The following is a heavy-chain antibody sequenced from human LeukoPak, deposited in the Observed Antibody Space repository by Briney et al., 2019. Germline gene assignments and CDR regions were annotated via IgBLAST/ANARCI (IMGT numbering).Heavy chain of an antibody. CDR1: GFTFSKAW. CDR3: TTGVGK. CDR2: IKSKTDGETT. V-gene: IGHV3-15*01. Sequence: GGSLRLSCAASGFTFSKAWMTWVRQAPGKGLEWVGRIKSKTDGETTDYGAPVQGRFTILREDAKNTLYLEMNSLKTEDTGVYYCTTGVGKWGQGTRVIVSS. J-gene: IGHJ4*02. D-gene: IGHD1-26*01.